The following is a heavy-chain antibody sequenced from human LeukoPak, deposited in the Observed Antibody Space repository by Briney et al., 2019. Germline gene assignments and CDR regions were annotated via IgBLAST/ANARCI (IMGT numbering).Heavy chain of an antibody. J-gene: IGHJ2*01. CDR3: ARLTPEQGDL. Sequence: GGSLRLSCAASGFTFSSYIMNWVRQPPGKGLEWLSYISNSSSYIYYAASVKGRFTISNVNAKNSLYLQMNSLRAEDTAVYYSARLTPEQGDLWGRGTLVTVSS. CDR2: ISNSSSYI. D-gene: IGHD1/OR15-1a*01. V-gene: IGHV3-21*05. CDR1: GFTFSSYI.